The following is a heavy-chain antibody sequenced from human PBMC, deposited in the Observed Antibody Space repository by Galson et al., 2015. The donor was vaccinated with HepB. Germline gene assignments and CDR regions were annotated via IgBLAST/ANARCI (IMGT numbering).Heavy chain of an antibody. CDR1: GFTFSSYG. D-gene: IGHD2-2*01. J-gene: IGHJ6*03. V-gene: IGHV3-30*18. Sequence: SLRLSCAASGFTFSSYGMHWVRQAPGKGLEWVAVISYDGSNKYYADSVKGRFTISRDNSKNTLYLQMNSLRAEDTAVYYCAKDGEDCSSTSCHYYYYYYMDVWGKGTTVTVSS. CDR3: AKDGEDCSSTSCHYYYYYYMDV. CDR2: ISYDGSNK.